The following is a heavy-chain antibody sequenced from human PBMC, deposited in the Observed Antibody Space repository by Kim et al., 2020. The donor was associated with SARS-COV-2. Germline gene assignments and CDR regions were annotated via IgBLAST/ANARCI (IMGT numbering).Heavy chain of an antibody. J-gene: IGHJ5*02. CDR2: INPSGGST. Sequence: ASVKVSCKASGYTFTSYYMHWVRQAPGQGLEWMGIINPSGGSTSYAQKFQGRVTMTRDTSTSTVYMELSSLRSEDTAVYYCARDLAYRDGYNYRGWFDPWGQGTLVTVSS. CDR3: ARDLAYRDGYNYRGWFDP. CDR1: GYTFTSYY. V-gene: IGHV1-46*01. D-gene: IGHD5-12*01.